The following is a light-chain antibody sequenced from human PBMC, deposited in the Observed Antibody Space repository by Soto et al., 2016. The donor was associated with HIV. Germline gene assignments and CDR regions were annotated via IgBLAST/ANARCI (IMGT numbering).Light chain of an antibody. CDR1: QHISSY. CDR3: QQFYTYPRT. V-gene: IGKV1-8*01. CDR2: AAS. Sequence: AIRMTQSPSSFSASTGDRVTITCRASQHISSYLAWYQQKPGKAPKLLMSAASTLQSEVPSRFSGSGSGTNFTLTISCLQSEDFATYYCQQFYTYPRTFGQGTKVES. J-gene: IGKJ1*01.